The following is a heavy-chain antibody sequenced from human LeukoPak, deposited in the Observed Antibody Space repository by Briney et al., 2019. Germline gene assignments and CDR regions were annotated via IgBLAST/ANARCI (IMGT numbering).Heavy chain of an antibody. D-gene: IGHD3-22*01. CDR2: ISGSGGNT. J-gene: IGHJ4*02. CDR1: GFTFSSYA. CDR3: AKSESSNMIGVMISPFDY. V-gene: IGHV3-23*01. Sequence: GGSLRLSCAASGFTFSSYARSWVRQPPGKGLEWVSAISGSGGNTYYADSVKGRFTISRDNSNNTLDLQVNSLRADDTAVYYCAKSESSNMIGVMISPFDYWGQGTLVTVSS.